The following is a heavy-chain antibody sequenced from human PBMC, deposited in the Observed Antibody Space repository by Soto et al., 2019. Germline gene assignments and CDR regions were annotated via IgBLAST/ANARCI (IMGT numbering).Heavy chain of an antibody. V-gene: IGHV2-70*01. Sequence: ESGPTLVNPTQTLTLTCTFSGFSLSTSGMCVSWIRQPPGKALEWLALIDWDDDKYYSTSLKTRLTISKDTSKNQVVLTMTNMDPVDTATYYCARIFDDYGDKRGGFDIWGQGTMVTVSS. CDR3: ARIFDDYGDKRGGFDI. J-gene: IGHJ3*02. D-gene: IGHD4-17*01. CDR1: GFSLSTSGMC. CDR2: IDWDDDK.